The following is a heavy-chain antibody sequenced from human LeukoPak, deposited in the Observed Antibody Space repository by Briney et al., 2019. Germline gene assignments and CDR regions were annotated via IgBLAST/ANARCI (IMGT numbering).Heavy chain of an antibody. Sequence: SVKVSCKASGFTFTSSAVQWVRQARGQGLEWIGWIVVGSGNTNYAQKFQERVTVNRDMSTSTAYMELNSLRSEDTAVYYCATDDVTTGTKTALGYWGQGTLVTVSS. CDR2: IVVGSGNT. CDR1: GFTFTSSA. J-gene: IGHJ4*02. V-gene: IGHV1-58*01. CDR3: ATDDVTTGTKTALGY. D-gene: IGHD1-1*01.